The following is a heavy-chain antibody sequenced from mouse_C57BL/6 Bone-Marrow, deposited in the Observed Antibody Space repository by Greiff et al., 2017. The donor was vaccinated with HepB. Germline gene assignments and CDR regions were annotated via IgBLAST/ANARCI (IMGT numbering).Heavy chain of an antibody. CDR3: ARWLLRRYFDY. J-gene: IGHJ2*01. Sequence: QVQLQQPGAELVKPGASVKLSCKASGYTFTSYWMQWVKQRPGQGLEWIGEIDPSDSYTNYNQKFKGKATLTVDTSSSTAYMQLSSLTSEDSAVYYCARWLLRRYFDYWGQGTTLTVSS. V-gene: IGHV1-50*01. CDR1: GYTFTSYW. D-gene: IGHD2-3*01. CDR2: IDPSDSYT.